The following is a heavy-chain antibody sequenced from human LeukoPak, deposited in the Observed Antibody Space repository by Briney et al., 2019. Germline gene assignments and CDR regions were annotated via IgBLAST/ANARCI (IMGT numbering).Heavy chain of an antibody. V-gene: IGHV4-59*01. CDR3: ARERTSGYSYYFDY. Sequence: SETPSLTCTVAGGSISSYYWSWIRQPPGKGLEWIGYISYSGSTNYDPSLKSRVTISVDTSKNQFSLKLSSVTAADTAVYYCARERTSGYSYYFDYWGQGTLVTVSS. J-gene: IGHJ4*02. CDR1: GGSISSYY. CDR2: ISYSGST. D-gene: IGHD3-22*01.